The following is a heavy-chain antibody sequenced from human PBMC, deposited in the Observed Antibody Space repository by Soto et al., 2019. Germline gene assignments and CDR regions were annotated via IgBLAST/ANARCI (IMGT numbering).Heavy chain of an antibody. CDR1: GYSISGGYY. V-gene: IGHV4-38-2*02. CDR3: ARDPPSRYCSGSYYYFDY. Sequence: SETLSLTXAVSGYSISGGYYWGWIRQPPGKGLEWIGSIYHSGSTYYNPSLKSRVTISVDTSKNQFSLKLSSVTAADTAVYYCARDPPSRYCSGSYYYFDYWGQGTLVTVSS. D-gene: IGHD3-10*01. CDR2: IYHSGST. J-gene: IGHJ4*02.